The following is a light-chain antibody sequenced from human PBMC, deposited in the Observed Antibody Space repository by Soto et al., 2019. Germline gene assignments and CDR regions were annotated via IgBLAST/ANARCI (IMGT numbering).Light chain of an antibody. CDR3: QQSHGSPYT. J-gene: IGKJ2*01. CDR1: QTISTY. CDR2: AAS. V-gene: IGKV1-39*01. Sequence: DIQMTQSPSSLSASVGDRVTITCRASQTISTYLHWYQQKPGTAPQLLIYAASTLQSGVPSRFSGSGSGTDFTLTINSLQPEDFATYYCQQSHGSPYTFGQGTKLEIK.